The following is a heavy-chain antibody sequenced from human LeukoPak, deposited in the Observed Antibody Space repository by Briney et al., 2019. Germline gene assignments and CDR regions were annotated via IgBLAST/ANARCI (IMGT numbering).Heavy chain of an antibody. Sequence: GGSLRLSCAASGFAFSTYSMYWVRQAPGKGLEWVSSITSTSTYIYYADSVKGRFTISRDNAKNSLHLQMNSPRAEDTAVYYCARVRAGTDSYYYYGMDVWGQGTTVTVSS. D-gene: IGHD1-1*01. CDR3: ARVRAGTDSYYYYGMDV. CDR1: GFAFSTYS. J-gene: IGHJ6*02. CDR2: ITSTSTYI. V-gene: IGHV3-21*01.